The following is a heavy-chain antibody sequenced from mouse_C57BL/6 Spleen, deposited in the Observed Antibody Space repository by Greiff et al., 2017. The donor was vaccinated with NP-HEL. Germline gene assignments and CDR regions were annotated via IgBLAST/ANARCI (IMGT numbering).Heavy chain of an antibody. Sequence: EVMLVESGGGLVKPGGSLKLSCAASGFTFSSYTMSWVRQTPEKRLEWVATISGGGGNTYYPDSVKGRFTISRDNAKNTLYLQMSSLRSEDTALYYCARRLYGYEDGYYFDYWGQGTTLTVSS. CDR2: ISGGGGNT. CDR3: ARRLYGYEDGYYFDY. D-gene: IGHD2-2*01. J-gene: IGHJ2*01. V-gene: IGHV5-9*01. CDR1: GFTFSSYT.